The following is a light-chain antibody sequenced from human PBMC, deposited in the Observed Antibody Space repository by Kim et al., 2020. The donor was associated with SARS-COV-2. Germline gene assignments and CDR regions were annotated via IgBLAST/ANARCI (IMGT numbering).Light chain of an antibody. V-gene: IGKV3-20*01. CDR3: QQYGSYWT. Sequence: EIVLTQSPATLSLSPGERATLSCRASQSVSNYLAWYQQQPGQAPRLLIYDASRRATGIPDRFSGSGSGTDFTLTISRLEPEDFAVYYCQQYGSYWTFGQGTKVDIK. CDR2: DAS. CDR1: QSVSNY. J-gene: IGKJ1*01.